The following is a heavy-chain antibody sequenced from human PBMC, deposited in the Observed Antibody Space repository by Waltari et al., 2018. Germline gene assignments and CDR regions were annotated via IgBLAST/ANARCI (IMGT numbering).Heavy chain of an antibody. CDR1: GFTFSSYW. Sequence: EVQLVESGGGLVQPGGSLRLSCAASGFTFSSYWMSWVRQAPGKGLEWVANIKQDGSEKYYVDSVKGRFTISRDNAKNSLYLQMNSLRAEDTAVYYCARGYGDYELDAFDIWGQGTMVTVSS. V-gene: IGHV3-7*01. CDR3: ARGYGDYELDAFDI. D-gene: IGHD4-17*01. CDR2: IKQDGSEK. J-gene: IGHJ3*02.